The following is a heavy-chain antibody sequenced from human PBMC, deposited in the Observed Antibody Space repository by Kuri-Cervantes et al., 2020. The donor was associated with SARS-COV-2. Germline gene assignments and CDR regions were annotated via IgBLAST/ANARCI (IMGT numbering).Heavy chain of an antibody. D-gene: IGHD6-19*01. J-gene: IGHJ4*02. CDR3: ARETYLYSSGWFSNFDY. CDR1: GYTFTGYY. V-gene: IGHV1-2*04. CDR2: INPNSGGT. Sequence: ASVKVSCKASGYTFTGYYMHWVRPAPGQGLEWMGWINPNSGGTNYAQKFQGWVTMTRHTSISTAYMELSRLRSDDTAVYYCARETYLYSSGWFSNFDYWGQGTLVTVSS.